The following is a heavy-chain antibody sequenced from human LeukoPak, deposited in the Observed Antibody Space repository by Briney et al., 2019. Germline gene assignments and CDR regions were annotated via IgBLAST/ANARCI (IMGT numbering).Heavy chain of an antibody. D-gene: IGHD3-22*01. CDR1: GGTFSSYA. J-gene: IGHJ5*02. CDR2: IIPIFGTA. V-gene: IGHV1-69*05. CDR3: ERGDYYGGSGQRQYNWFDP. Sequence: SVKVSCKASGGTFSSYAISWVRQAPGQGLEWMGGIIPIFGTANYAQKFQGRVTITTDESTSTDYMELRSLRSEDTAVYYCERGDYYGGSGQRQYNWFDPWGQGTLVTVSS.